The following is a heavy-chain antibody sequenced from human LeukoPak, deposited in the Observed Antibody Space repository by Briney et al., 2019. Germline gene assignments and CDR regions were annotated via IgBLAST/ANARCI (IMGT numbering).Heavy chain of an antibody. J-gene: IGHJ4*02. CDR2: IYHSGST. D-gene: IGHD3-22*01. Sequence: SETLSLTCAVSGGSISSGGYSWSWIRQPPGKGLEWIGYIYHSGSTYYNPSLKSRVTISVDRSKNQFSLKLSSVTAADTAVYYCARLARGVYDSSGYPTDYFDYWGQGTLVTVSS. CDR1: GGSISSGGYS. CDR3: ARLARGVYDSSGYPTDYFDY. V-gene: IGHV4-30-2*01.